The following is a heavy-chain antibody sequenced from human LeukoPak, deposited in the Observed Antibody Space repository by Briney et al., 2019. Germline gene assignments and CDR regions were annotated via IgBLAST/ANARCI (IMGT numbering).Heavy chain of an antibody. D-gene: IGHD6-13*01. CDR2: IYFSGSS. J-gene: IGHJ4*02. CDR1: GDSITNNNCY. V-gene: IGHV4-39*07. CDR3: ASTPREYISTWYYFDY. Sequence: SETLSLTCTVSGDSITNNNCYWGWVRQPPGKGLEWIASIYFSGSSYYKPSNKRRVTMSVYTSQEQFSLALSSVTGADTAVNYCASTPREYISTWYYFDYWGQGILVTVSS.